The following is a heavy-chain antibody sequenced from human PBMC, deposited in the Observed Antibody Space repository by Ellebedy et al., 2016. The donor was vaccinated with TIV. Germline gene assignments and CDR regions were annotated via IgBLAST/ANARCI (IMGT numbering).Heavy chain of an antibody. J-gene: IGHJ4*02. Sequence: PGGSLRLSCAASGFTFSSYSMNWVRQAPGKGLEWVSSISTSSTSIYYADSVKGRFTISRDNAKNALYLQMNSLRAEDTAVYYCAKAGAPMARGFDYWGQGTLVTVSS. CDR1: GFTFSSYS. V-gene: IGHV3-21*01. CDR3: AKAGAPMARGFDY. CDR2: ISTSSTSI. D-gene: IGHD1-26*01.